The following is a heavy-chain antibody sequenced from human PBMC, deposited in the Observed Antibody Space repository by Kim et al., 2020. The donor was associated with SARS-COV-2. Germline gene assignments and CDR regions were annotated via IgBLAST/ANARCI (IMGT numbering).Heavy chain of an antibody. V-gene: IGHV4-34*01. CDR1: GGSFSGYY. CDR2: INHSGST. Sequence: SETLSLTCAVYGGSFSGYYWSWIRQPPGKGLEWIGEINHSGSTNYNPSLKSRVTISVDTSKNQFSLKLSSVTAADTAVYYYASTGLLEASSLDAFDIWGQGTMVTVSS. J-gene: IGHJ3*02. CDR3: ASTGLLEASSLDAFDI. D-gene: IGHD1-1*01.